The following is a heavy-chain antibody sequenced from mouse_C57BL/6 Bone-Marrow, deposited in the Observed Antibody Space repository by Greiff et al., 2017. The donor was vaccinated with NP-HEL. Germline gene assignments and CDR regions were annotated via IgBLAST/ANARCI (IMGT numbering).Heavy chain of an antibody. CDR3: ARWPLLYYAMDY. CDR2: IYPGSGST. V-gene: IGHV1-55*01. D-gene: IGHD2-1*01. Sequence: VQLQESGAELVKPGASVKMSCKASGYTFTSYWITWVKQRPGQGLEWIGDIYPGSGSTNYNEKFKSKATLTVDTSSSTAYMQLSSLTSEDSAVYYCARWPLLYYAMDYWGQGTSVTVSS. CDR1: GYTFTSYW. J-gene: IGHJ4*01.